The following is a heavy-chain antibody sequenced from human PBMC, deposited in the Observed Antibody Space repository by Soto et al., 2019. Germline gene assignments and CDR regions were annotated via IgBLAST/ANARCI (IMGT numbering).Heavy chain of an antibody. V-gene: IGHV1-18*01. CDR1: GYTFTSYG. CDR3: ARDQYSYGPPQPMLPVDY. CDR2: ISAYNGNT. J-gene: IGHJ4*02. Sequence: ASVNVSCKASGYTFTSYGISWVRQAPGQGLEWMGWISAYNGNTNYAQKLQGRVTMTTDTSTSTAYMELRSLRSDDTAVYYCARDQYSYGPPQPMLPVDYWGQGTLVTVSS. D-gene: IGHD5-18*01.